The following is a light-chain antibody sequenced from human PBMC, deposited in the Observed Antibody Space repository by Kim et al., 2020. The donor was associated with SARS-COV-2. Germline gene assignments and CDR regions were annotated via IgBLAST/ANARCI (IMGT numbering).Light chain of an antibody. CDR1: QSVSSN. Sequence: VSPGERSTPSCRASQSVSSNLAWYHQKPGQAPRLLIYGASTRATGIPARFSGNGSGTEFTLTISSLQSEDFAVYYCQQYNNWPLTFGGGTKVDIK. J-gene: IGKJ4*01. CDR2: GAS. CDR3: QQYNNWPLT. V-gene: IGKV3-15*01.